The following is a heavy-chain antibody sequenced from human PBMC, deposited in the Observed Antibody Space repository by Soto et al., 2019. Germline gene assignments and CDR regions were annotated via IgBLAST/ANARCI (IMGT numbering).Heavy chain of an antibody. Sequence: PGESLKISCKGSGYSCTSYWISWVRQTPGKGQEWMGRIDPSDSYTNYSPSFQGHVTISADKSISTAYLQWSSLKASDTAMYYCARLSAMVTNYFCGMDVWGQGPTVTVSS. CDR2: IDPSDSYT. CDR1: GYSCTSYW. CDR3: ARLSAMVTNYFCGMDV. D-gene: IGHD5-18*01. V-gene: IGHV5-10-1*01. J-gene: IGHJ6*02.